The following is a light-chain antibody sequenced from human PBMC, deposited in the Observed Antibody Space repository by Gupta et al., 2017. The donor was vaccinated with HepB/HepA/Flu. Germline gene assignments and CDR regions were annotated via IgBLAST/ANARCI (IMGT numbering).Light chain of an antibody. J-gene: IGKJ4*01. CDR1: QGISRY. CDR3: QHLNNYPPLT. Sequence: DIQLTQSPSFLSASVGDRVTITCRASQGISRYLAWYQQKPGKAPKLLIYAASTLQSGVPSRFSGSGSGTGFTLTISSLQPEDFATYYCQHLNNYPPLTFGGGTKVEIK. V-gene: IGKV1-9*01. CDR2: AAS.